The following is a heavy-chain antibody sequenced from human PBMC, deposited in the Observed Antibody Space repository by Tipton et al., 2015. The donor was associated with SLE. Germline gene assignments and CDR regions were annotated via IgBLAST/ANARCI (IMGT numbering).Heavy chain of an antibody. D-gene: IGHD5-24*01. Sequence: TLSLTCIVSGDSINSYYWSWIRQPPGKGLEWIGYIHYSGSTDYIPSLKSRVTISVDTSKNQFSLKLTSVTAADTAVYYCARWIVGRGYNLGYYFDSWCQGTLVTVPS. CDR2: IHYSGST. V-gene: IGHV4-59*08. J-gene: IGHJ4*02. CDR1: GDSINSYY. CDR3: ARWIVGRGYNLGYYFDS.